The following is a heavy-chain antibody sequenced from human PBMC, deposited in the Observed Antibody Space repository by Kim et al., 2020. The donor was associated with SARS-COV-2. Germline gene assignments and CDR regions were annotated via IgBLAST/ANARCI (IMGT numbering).Heavy chain of an antibody. J-gene: IGHJ4*02. D-gene: IGHD6-25*01. V-gene: IGHV3-23*01. CDR2: ISGSGDST. CDR3: AKDQPLSMGSKRLIKGIDY. CDR1: GFTFSNYA. Sequence: GGSLRLSCAASGFTFSNYAMNWVRQAPGKGLEWVSIISGSGDSTYYADSVKGRFTISRDNSKNRLYLHMHSLRAEDTAIYYCAKDQPLSMGSKRLIKGIDYWGQGSQVAVSA.